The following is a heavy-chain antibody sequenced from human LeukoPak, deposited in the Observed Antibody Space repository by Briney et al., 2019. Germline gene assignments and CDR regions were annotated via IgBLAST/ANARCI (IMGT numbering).Heavy chain of an antibody. CDR2: INLNNDDT. CDR1: GYTFTGYY. J-gene: IGHJ4*02. Sequence: ASVKVPCKASGYTFTGYYMHSVRQAPGQGLEWMGWINLNNDDTNYAQKFQGWVTMTRDTSISTAYMELSRLRSDDTAVYYCARGYYYDSSGYYQLDHWGQGTLVAVSS. D-gene: IGHD3-22*01. CDR3: ARGYYYDSSGYYQLDH. V-gene: IGHV1-2*04.